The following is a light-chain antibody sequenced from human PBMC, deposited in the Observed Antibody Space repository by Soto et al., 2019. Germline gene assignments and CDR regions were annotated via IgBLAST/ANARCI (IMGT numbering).Light chain of an antibody. J-gene: IGKJ4*01. V-gene: IGKV3-20*01. CDR3: QHYDSSPGFT. CDR1: QSFHTNY. Sequence: EIVLTQSPGTLSLSPGERATLSCRASQSFHTNYLAWYQHRPGQAPGLLIYGASIRASGIPESFSGRGSGTDFSLTISRLEPEDSAVYYCQHYDSSPGFTFGGGTKMELK. CDR2: GAS.